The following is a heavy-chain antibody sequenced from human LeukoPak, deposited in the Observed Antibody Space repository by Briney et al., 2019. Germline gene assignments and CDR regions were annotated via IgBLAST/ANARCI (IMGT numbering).Heavy chain of an antibody. CDR1: GFTVSSNY. J-gene: IGHJ3*02. D-gene: IGHD2-21*02. Sequence: GGSLRLSCAASGFTVSSNYMSWVRQAPGKGLEWVSVIYSGGSTYYADSVKGRFTISRDNSKNTLYLQMNSLRAEDTAVYYCARDQSVGDCYGPRCRGDAFDIWGQGTMVTVSS. CDR3: ARDQSVGDCYGPRCRGDAFDI. CDR2: IYSGGST. V-gene: IGHV3-53*01.